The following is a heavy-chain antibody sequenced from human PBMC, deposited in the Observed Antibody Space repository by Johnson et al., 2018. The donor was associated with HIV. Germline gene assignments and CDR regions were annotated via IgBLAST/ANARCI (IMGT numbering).Heavy chain of an antibody. J-gene: IGHJ3*02. CDR2: ISFDGSNE. Sequence: QVQLVESGGGVVQPGRSVRLSCVVSGLNFSDYGMHWVRQAPGKGLEWVAVISFDGSNEYYADSVKGRFTIARDNSKNTLYLQMNSLRAEDTAVYYCAKGSRGSYLYDAFDIWGQGTMVTVSS. D-gene: IGHD1-26*01. CDR1: GLNFSDYG. CDR3: AKGSRGSYLYDAFDI. V-gene: IGHV3-30*04.